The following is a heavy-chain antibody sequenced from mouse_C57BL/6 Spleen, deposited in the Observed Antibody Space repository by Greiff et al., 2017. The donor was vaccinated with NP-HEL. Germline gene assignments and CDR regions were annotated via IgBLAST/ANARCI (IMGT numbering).Heavy chain of an antibody. CDR2: INPSSGYT. J-gene: IGHJ3*01. CDR3: AREDYYGSSYGRFAY. V-gene: IGHV1-7*01. Sequence: VQLQQSGADLAKPGASVKLSCKASGYTFTSYWMHWVKQRPGQGLEWIGYINPSSGYTKYNQKFKDKATLTADKSPSTAYMQLSSLTYEDSAVYYCAREDYYGSSYGRFAYWGQGTLVTVSA. D-gene: IGHD1-1*01. CDR1: GYTFTSYW.